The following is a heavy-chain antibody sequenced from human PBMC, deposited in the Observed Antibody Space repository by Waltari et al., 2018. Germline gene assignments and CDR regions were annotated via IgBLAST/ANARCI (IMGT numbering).Heavy chain of an antibody. CDR1: GYSISSGYY. D-gene: IGHD4-17*01. CDR3: AKTRLPEGFDP. Sequence: QVQLQESGPGLVKPSETLSLTCAVSGYSISSGYYWGWIRQPPGKGREWIGSIYHSGSTYYNPSLKSRVTISVDTSKNQFSLKLSSVTAADTAVYYCAKTRLPEGFDPWGQGTLVTVSS. J-gene: IGHJ5*02. CDR2: IYHSGST. V-gene: IGHV4-38-2*01.